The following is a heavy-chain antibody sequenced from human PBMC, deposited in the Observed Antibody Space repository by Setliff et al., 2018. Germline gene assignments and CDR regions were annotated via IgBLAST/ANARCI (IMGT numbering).Heavy chain of an antibody. CDR2: IGSSGDSTI. D-gene: IGHD2-15*01. CDR3: ARDSGYCRGGSCYRYFDL. CDR1: GFTFSSYA. Sequence: PGGSLRLSCAASGFTFSSYAMSWVRQASGKGLEWISYIGSSGDSTIYHADSVKGRFTISRDNAKNSLYLQMNSLRAEDTSVYYCARDSGYCRGGSCYRYFDLWGRGTLVTVSS. J-gene: IGHJ2*01. V-gene: IGHV3-48*04.